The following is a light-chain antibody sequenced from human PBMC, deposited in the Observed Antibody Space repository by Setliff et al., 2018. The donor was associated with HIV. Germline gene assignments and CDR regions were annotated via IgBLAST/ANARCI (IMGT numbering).Light chain of an antibody. V-gene: IGLV2-14*03. CDR3: SSYRSSTTLTV. Sequence: QSAPTQPASVSGSPGQSITISCTGTSSDVGGYNFVSWYQQHPGKAPKLMIYDVNNRPSGVSHRFSGSKSGNTASLTISGLQAEDEADYYCSSYRSSTTLTVFGGGTKVTVL. CDR2: DVN. CDR1: SSDVGGYNF. J-gene: IGLJ3*02.